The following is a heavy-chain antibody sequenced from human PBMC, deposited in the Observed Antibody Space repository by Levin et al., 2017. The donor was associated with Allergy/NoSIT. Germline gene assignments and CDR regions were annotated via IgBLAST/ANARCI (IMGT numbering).Heavy chain of an antibody. Sequence: SQTLSLTCAISGDSFSSNSVAWNWIRQSPSRGLEWLGRTYYRSKWYNDYAVSVKSPITINPDTSKNQFSLQLNSVTPEDTAVYYCASWNQELRDFDLWGRGSLVTVSS. CDR1: GDSFSSNSVA. J-gene: IGHJ2*01. V-gene: IGHV6-1*01. D-gene: IGHD1-1*01. CDR3: ASWNQELRDFDL. CDR2: TYYRSKWYN.